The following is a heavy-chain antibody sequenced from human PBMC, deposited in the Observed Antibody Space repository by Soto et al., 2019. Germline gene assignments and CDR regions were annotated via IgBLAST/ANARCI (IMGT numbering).Heavy chain of an antibody. J-gene: IGHJ6*02. Sequence: GASVKLSCKASGGTFSSYAISWVRQAPGQGLEGMGGIIPIFGTANYAQKFQGRVTITADESTSTAYMELSSLRSEDTAVYYCARGSRDGTSYYYGMDVCGQGTTVIVSS. CDR1: GGTFSSYA. CDR2: IIPIFGTA. V-gene: IGHV1-69*13. D-gene: IGHD1-26*01. CDR3: ARGSRDGTSYYYGMDV.